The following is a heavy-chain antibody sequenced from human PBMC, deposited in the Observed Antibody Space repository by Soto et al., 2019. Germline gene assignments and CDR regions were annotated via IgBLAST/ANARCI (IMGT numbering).Heavy chain of an antibody. CDR1: GFTYSKHA. V-gene: IGHV3-23*01. CDR3: ARDDYNGNERPLYFDF. Sequence: GGSLRLSCAASGFTYSKHAMTWVRQAPGKGLEWVATISGNGGRTYYADSVKGRFIISRDNSRNLVLLQMNSLRVGDTALYLCARDDYNGNERPLYFDFWGQGAQVTVSS. D-gene: IGHD4-4*01. CDR2: ISGNGGRT. J-gene: IGHJ4*02.